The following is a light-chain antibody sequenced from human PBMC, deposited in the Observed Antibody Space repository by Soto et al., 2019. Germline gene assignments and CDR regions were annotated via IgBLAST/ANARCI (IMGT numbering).Light chain of an antibody. J-gene: IGKJ1*01. CDR3: QQYGSSPRT. Sequence: PGDRATLSCRASQSVSSSYLAWYQQKPGQAPRLLIYGASSRATGIPDRFSGSGSGTDFTLTISRLEPEDFAVYYCQQYGSSPRTFGQGTKVEIK. CDR1: QSVSSSY. V-gene: IGKV3-20*01. CDR2: GAS.